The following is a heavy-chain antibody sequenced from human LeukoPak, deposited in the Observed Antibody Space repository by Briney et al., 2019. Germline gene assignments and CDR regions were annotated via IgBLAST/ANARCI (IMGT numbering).Heavy chain of an antibody. CDR3: AKIGCNWNDVGFYGMDV. V-gene: IGHV3-30*02. CDR1: GFTFSSHG. J-gene: IGHJ6*02. CDR2: IRYDGSNK. D-gene: IGHD1-1*01. Sequence: PGGSLRLSCAASGFTFSSHGMHWVRQAPGKGLEWVAFIRYDGSNKYQADSVKGRFTISRDNSKNTLYLQMNSLRTEDTAVYFCAKIGCNWNDVGFYGMDVWGRGTTVTVSS.